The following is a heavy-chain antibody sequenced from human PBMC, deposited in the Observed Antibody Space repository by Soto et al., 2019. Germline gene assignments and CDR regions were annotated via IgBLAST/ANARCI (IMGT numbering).Heavy chain of an antibody. CDR3: AADRGSIVAAYRFDY. D-gene: IGHD1-26*01. Sequence: SVKVSCKASGFTFTSSAVQWVRQARGQRLEWIGWIVVGSGNTNYAQKFQGRVTITSDLPTSTAYMELSSLRSEDTAVYYCAADRGSIVAAYRFDYWGQGTLVTVSP. J-gene: IGHJ4*02. CDR1: GFTFTSSA. CDR2: IVVGSGNT. V-gene: IGHV1-58*01.